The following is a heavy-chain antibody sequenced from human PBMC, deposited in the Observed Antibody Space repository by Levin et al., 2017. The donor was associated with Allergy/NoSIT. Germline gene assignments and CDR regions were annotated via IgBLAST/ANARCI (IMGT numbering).Heavy chain of an antibody. D-gene: IGHD4-17*01. CDR3: ARDPWGYGDYWGAFDI. V-gene: IGHV1-69*04. CDR2: IIPILGIA. J-gene: IGHJ3*02. Sequence: ASVKVSCKASGGTFSSYTISWVRQAPGQGLEWMGRIIPILGIANYAQKFQGRVTITADKSTSTAYMELSSLRSEDTAVYYCARDPWGYGDYWGAFDIWGQGTMVTVSS. CDR1: GGTFSSYT.